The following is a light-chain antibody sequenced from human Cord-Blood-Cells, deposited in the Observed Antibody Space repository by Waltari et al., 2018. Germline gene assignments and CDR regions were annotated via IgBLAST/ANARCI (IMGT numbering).Light chain of an antibody. CDR2: GNS. Sequence: QSVLTQPPSVSGAPGQRVTISCTGSSSNIGAGYDGHWYQQRPGTAPKLLIYGNSNRPSGVPDRFSGSKSGTSASLAITGLQAEDEADYYCQSYDSSLSGVVFGGGTKLTVL. CDR1: SSNIGAGYD. J-gene: IGLJ2*01. V-gene: IGLV1-40*01. CDR3: QSYDSSLSGVV.